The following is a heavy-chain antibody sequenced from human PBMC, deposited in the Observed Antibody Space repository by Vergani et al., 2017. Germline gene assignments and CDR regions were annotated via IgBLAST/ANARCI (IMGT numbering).Heavy chain of an antibody. CDR2: ISGSGGST. CDR3: AKDLGKAHGAAYYFDY. Sequence: EVQLLESGGGLVQPGGSLRLSCAASGFTFSSYAMSWVRQAPGKGLEWVSAISGSGGSTYYADSVKGRFTISRDNSKSTLYLQMNSLRAEDTAVYYCAKDLGKAHGAAYYFDYWGQGTLVTVSS. D-gene: IGHD3-10*01. V-gene: IGHV3-23*01. CDR1: GFTFSSYA. J-gene: IGHJ4*02.